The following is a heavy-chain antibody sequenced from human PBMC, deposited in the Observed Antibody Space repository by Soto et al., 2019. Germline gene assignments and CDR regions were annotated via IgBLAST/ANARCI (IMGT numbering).Heavy chain of an antibody. CDR2: ISGSGGST. V-gene: IGHV3-23*01. D-gene: IGHD1-26*01. Sequence: EVQLLESGGGLVQPGGSLRLSCAASGFTFSSYAMRWVRQAPVKGLEWVSAISGSGGSTYYADSVKGRFTISRDNSKNKLYPQMQSLRAEDTTVYCRARRGSGSYYAYWGQGTVVTVSS. CDR3: ARRGSGSYYAY. CDR1: GFTFSSYA. J-gene: IGHJ4*02.